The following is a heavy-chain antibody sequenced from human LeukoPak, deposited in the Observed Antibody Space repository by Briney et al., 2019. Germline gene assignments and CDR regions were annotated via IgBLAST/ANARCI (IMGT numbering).Heavy chain of an antibody. J-gene: IGHJ4*02. V-gene: IGHV3-53*01. Sequence: GGSLRLSCAASGFTVSSHFMSWVPQAPGKGLEWVSVIYRGGDIYYANFVKGRFTISRDTSKNILYLQMNSLRAEDTAVYYCARGDGYNFFDCWGQGTLVTVSS. CDR3: ARGDGYNFFDC. D-gene: IGHD5-24*01. CDR1: GFTVSSHF. CDR2: IYRGGDI.